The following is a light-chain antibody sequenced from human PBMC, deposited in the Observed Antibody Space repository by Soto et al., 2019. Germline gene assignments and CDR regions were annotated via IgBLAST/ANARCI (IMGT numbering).Light chain of an antibody. CDR2: DVS. Sequence: QSALTQPASVSGSPGQSITISCTGTSSDVGRYNYVSWYQQHPGKAPRLMIFDVSNRPSGVSNRFSGSKSGNTASLTISGLQAEDGADYYCTSDTTTNTLVFGGGTKVTVL. V-gene: IGLV2-14*03. CDR3: TSDTTTNTLV. J-gene: IGLJ2*01. CDR1: SSDVGRYNY.